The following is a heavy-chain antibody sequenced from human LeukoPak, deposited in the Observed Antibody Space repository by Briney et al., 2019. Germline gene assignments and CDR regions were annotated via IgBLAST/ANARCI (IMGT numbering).Heavy chain of an antibody. CDR3: ARRKLVGGMDV. D-gene: IGHD6-13*01. CDR2: IYYSGST. J-gene: IGHJ6*02. Sequence: SETLSLTCTVSGGSISSYYWSWIRQPPGKGLEWIGYIYYSGSTNYNPSLKSRVTISVDPSKNQFSLKLSSVTAADTAVYYCARRKLVGGMDVWGQGTTVTVSS. V-gene: IGHV4-59*08. CDR1: GGSISSYY.